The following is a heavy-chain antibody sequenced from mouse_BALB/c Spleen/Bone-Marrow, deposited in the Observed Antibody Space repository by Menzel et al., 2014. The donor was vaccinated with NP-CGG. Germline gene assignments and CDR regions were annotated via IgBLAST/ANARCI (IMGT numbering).Heavy chain of an antibody. D-gene: IGHD1-1*01. V-gene: IGHV14-3*02. J-gene: IGHJ3*01. CDR2: IDPANGNT. Sequence: VQLQQSGAELVKPGASVKLSCTASGFNIEDTYMHWVKQRPEQGLEWIGRIDPANGNTKYDPKFQGKATITADTSSNTAYLQLSSLTSEDTAVYYCAMNYYGSSLFAYWGQGTLVTVSA. CDR1: GFNIEDTY. CDR3: AMNYYGSSLFAY.